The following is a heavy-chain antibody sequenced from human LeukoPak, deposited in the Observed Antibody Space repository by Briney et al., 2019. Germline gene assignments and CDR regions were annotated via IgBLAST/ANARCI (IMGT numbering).Heavy chain of an antibody. CDR2: IHHSASP. D-gene: IGHD2-2*01. V-gene: IGHV4-4*02. CDR3: ARDRHDGVAPAATFDP. J-gene: IGHJ5*02. Sequence: SETLSLTCAVSGASITSNWWSWVRQSPGKGLEWIGEIHHSASPNYNTSLKSRVTLSLDKSQNQFSLKVTSVTAADTAVYYCARDRHDGVAPAATFDPWGQGTLVTVSS. CDR1: GASITSNW.